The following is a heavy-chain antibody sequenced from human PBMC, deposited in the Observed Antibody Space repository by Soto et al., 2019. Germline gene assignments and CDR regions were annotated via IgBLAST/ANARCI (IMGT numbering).Heavy chain of an antibody. J-gene: IGHJ4*02. Sequence: GWSLRLSCASSVFTFISYGMHWVRQAPGKGLEWVAVISYDGSNKYYADSVKGRFTISRDNSKNTLYLQMNSLRAEDTAVYYCATLKEGYCSGGSCYGFDYWGQGTLVTVSS. CDR1: VFTFISYG. CDR3: ATLKEGYCSGGSCYGFDY. CDR2: ISYDGSNK. V-gene: IGHV3-30*03. D-gene: IGHD2-15*01.